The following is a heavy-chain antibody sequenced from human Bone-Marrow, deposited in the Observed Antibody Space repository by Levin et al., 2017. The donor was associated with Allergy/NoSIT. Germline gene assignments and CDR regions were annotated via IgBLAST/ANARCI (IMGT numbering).Heavy chain of an antibody. Sequence: PGESLKISCAASGFTFSTYAMSWVRQAPGKGLEWVSGISGSSGYTYYADSVKGRFTISRDNSKNNLYLQMNSLRGEDTARDYCAKDRGSTAGHYCGGECYLDYWGQGTLVTFSS. CDR2: ISGSSGYT. J-gene: IGHJ4*02. D-gene: IGHD2-21*01. CDR1: GFTFSTYA. CDR3: AKDRGSTAGHYCGGECYLDY. V-gene: IGHV3-23*01.